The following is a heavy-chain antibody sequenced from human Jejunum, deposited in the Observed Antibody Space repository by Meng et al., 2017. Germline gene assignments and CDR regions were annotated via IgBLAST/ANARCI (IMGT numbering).Heavy chain of an antibody. D-gene: IGHD4-23*01. CDR2: IHYSGGT. Sequence: QVPLQDSGPGLAKPSQTLSLTCTVSGDSISSGDNYWTWIRRHPGKGLEWIGYIHYSGGTYYNPSLKSRVTISVDTSKNQFSLKLNSVSAADTAVYYCARATAGNSEYFQNWGQGTLVTVSS. CDR1: GDSISSGDNY. CDR3: ARATAGNSEYFQN. V-gene: IGHV4-31*03. J-gene: IGHJ1*01.